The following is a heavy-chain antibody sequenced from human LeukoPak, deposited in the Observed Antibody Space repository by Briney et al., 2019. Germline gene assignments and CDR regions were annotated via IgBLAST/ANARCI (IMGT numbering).Heavy chain of an antibody. CDR1: GYTFTGYY. J-gene: IGHJ4*02. D-gene: IGHD2-2*01. Sequence: ASVKVSCKASGYTFTGYYMHWVRQAPGQGLEWMGWINPNSGGTNYAQKFQGRVTMTRDTSISTAYTELSRLRSDDTAVYYCARDRGPLIIVVVPAATDYWGQGTLVTVSS. V-gene: IGHV1-2*02. CDR3: ARDRGPLIIVVVPAATDY. CDR2: INPNSGGT.